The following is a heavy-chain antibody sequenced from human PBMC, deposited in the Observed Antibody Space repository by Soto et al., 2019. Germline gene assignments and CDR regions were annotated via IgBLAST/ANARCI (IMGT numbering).Heavy chain of an antibody. Sequence: QVQLVQSGAEVKKPGSSVKVSCKASGGTFSSYAISWVRQAPGQGLVWMGGIIPIFGTANYAQKFQGRVTITADESTSTAYMELSSLRSEDTAVYYCARGEAIPDYYYYYGMDVWGQGTTVTVSS. V-gene: IGHV1-69*01. CDR3: ARGEAIPDYYYYYGMDV. D-gene: IGHD2-2*02. J-gene: IGHJ6*02. CDR2: IIPIFGTA. CDR1: GGTFSSYA.